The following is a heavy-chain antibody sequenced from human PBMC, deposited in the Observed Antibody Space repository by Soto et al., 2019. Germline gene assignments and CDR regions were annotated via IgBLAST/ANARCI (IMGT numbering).Heavy chain of an antibody. CDR1: GYTFTSYG. Sequence: QVQLVQSGPDLKRPGASMKVSCKASGYTFTSYGISWVRQAPGQGLEWMAWISPLKGRTQYSQKAQGRVNLSTDTSSNTAYMEMTTLRVDDTAVYYCAMDYGDSPEYFKHWGQGTLVTVS. D-gene: IGHD4-17*01. CDR2: ISPLKGRT. J-gene: IGHJ1*01. V-gene: IGHV1-18*04. CDR3: AMDYGDSPEYFKH.